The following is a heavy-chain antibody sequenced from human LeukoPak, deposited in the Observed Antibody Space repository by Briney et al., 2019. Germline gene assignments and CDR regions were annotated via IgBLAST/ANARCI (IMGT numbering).Heavy chain of an antibody. CDR3: ARVEYYYDSSGYYPLGF. Sequence: ASVKVSCKASGYTFTSYDINWVRQATGQGLEWMGWMNPNSGNTGYAQKFQGRVTMTRNTSISTAYMELSSLRSEDTAVYYCARVEYYYDSSGYYPLGFWGQGTLATVSS. J-gene: IGHJ4*02. CDR2: MNPNSGNT. D-gene: IGHD3-22*01. V-gene: IGHV1-8*01. CDR1: GYTFTSYD.